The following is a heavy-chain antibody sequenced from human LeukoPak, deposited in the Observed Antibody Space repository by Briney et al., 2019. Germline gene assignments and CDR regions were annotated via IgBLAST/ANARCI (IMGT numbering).Heavy chain of an antibody. CDR1: GGSFSGYY. CDR2: INHSGST. CDR3: VREGFVVTPGPSRGWFDP. D-gene: IGHD2-2*01. J-gene: IGHJ5*02. V-gene: IGHV4-34*01. Sequence: SETLSLTCAVYGGSFSGYYWSWIRQPPGKGLEWIGEINHSGSTNYNPSLKSRVTISVDTAKNQFSLNLTSVTAADTAVYYCVREGFVVTPGPSRGWFDPWGQGTLVTVSS.